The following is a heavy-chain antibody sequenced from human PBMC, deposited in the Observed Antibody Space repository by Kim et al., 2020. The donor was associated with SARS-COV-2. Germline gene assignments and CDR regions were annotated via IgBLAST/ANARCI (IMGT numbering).Heavy chain of an antibody. Sequence: GGSLRLSCAASGFTFSSYGMHWVRQAPGKGLEWVAVIWYDGSNKYYADSVKGRFTISRDNSKNTLYLQMNSLRAEDTAVYYCARDYGNCSGGSCYSPFWFDPWGQGTLVTVSS. J-gene: IGHJ5*02. CDR3: ARDYGNCSGGSCYSPFWFDP. D-gene: IGHD2-15*01. CDR2: IWYDGSNK. CDR1: GFTFSSYG. V-gene: IGHV3-33*01.